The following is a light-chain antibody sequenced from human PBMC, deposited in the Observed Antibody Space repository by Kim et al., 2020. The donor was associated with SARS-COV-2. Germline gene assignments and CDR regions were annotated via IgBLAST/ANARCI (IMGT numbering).Light chain of an antibody. CDR1: QALSNY. CDR3: QKGDSAPWT. Sequence: DIQMTQSPSSLSASVGDRVTITCRASQALSNYLAWFQLKPGKAPKLLIYAASALQPGVPSRFSGSGSGTECTLTVTSLQPEEVATYYCQKGDSAPWTFGQGTKVEI. J-gene: IGKJ1*01. V-gene: IGKV1-27*01. CDR2: AAS.